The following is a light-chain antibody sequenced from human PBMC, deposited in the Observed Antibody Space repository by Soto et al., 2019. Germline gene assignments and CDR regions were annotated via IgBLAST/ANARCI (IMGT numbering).Light chain of an antibody. CDR3: QSYDSSLSGYV. J-gene: IGLJ1*01. Sequence: QSVLTQPASVSGSPGQSITISCTGTSSDVGGYNLVSWYQQHPGKAPKLMIYEVSNRPSGVSNRFSGSKSGNTASLTITGLRAEDEADYYCQSYDSSLSGYVFGTGTKVTVL. V-gene: IGLV2-14*01. CDR2: EVS. CDR1: SSDVGGYNL.